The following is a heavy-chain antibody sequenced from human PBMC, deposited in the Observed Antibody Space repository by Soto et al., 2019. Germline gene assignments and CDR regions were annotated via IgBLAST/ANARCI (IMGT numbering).Heavy chain of an antibody. CDR2: IYWDADK. D-gene: IGHD6-19*01. CDR1: GFSLSARGMG. CDR3: AHRSRGWQYYFPY. J-gene: IGHJ4*02. Sequence: QITLKESGPTLVKPTQTRTLTCTFSGFSLSARGMGVGWIRQPPGKALEWLALIYWDADKWYSPSLRSRLTITEDTPKNQVVLTMTTMDPVDTATYYCAHRSRGWQYYFPYWGQGTLVTVSS. V-gene: IGHV2-5*02.